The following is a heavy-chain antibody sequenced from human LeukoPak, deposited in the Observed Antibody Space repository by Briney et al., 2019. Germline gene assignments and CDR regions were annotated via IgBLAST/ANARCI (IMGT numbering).Heavy chain of an antibody. J-gene: IGHJ3*01. CDR2: LSGSSSRS. CDR1: GFSFSSYS. V-gene: IGHV3-48*01. CDR3: ARDLSVTTLYIDAFDV. Sequence: GGSLRLSCAAYGFSFSSYSMNWVRQAPGRGLEWISCLSGSSSRSYYADSVKGRFTISRDNAKNSLYLQMNSLRAEDTAVYYCARDLSVTTLYIDAFDVWGQGTMVTVSS. D-gene: IGHD4-17*01.